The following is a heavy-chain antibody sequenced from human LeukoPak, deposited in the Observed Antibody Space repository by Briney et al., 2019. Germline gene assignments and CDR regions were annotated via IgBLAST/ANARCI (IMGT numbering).Heavy chain of an antibody. V-gene: IGHV4-59*01. Sequence: PSETLSLTCIVSGGSNTSDYWSWIRQPPGKGLEWIGYIENSGRTEYNPSLMSRITISVDTSKIQFSLMLSPVTAADTAVYYCARGRYGGYFDCWGQGTLVTVSS. CDR3: ARGRYGGYFDC. J-gene: IGHJ4*02. D-gene: IGHD4-23*01. CDR1: GGSNTSDY. CDR2: IENSGRT.